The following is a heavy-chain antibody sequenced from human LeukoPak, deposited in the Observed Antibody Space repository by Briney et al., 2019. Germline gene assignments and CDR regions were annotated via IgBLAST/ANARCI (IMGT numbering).Heavy chain of an antibody. CDR2: IRSKAYGGTT. CDR1: GFTFSSYA. J-gene: IGHJ4*02. CDR3: TFMITYDY. Sequence: GGSLRLSCAASGFTFSSYAMSWVRQAPGKGLEWVGFIRSKAYGGTTEYAASVKGRFTISRDDSKSIAYLQMNSLKTEDTAVYYCTFMITYDYWGQGTLVTVSS. V-gene: IGHV3-49*04. D-gene: IGHD3-16*01.